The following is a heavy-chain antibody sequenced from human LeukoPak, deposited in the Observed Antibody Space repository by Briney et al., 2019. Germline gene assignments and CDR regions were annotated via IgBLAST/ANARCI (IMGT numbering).Heavy chain of an antibody. CDR3: ARRGYSSGSNWFDP. CDR2: IYYIGST. Sequence: SETLSLTCTVSGGSINSYYWSWIRQPPGKGLEWIGYIYYIGSTNYNPSLRGRATISVDTSNNQFYLRLSSVTAADTAVYYCARRGYSSGSNWFDPWGQGTLVTVSS. CDR1: GGSINSYY. J-gene: IGHJ5*02. D-gene: IGHD6-19*01. V-gene: IGHV4-59*08.